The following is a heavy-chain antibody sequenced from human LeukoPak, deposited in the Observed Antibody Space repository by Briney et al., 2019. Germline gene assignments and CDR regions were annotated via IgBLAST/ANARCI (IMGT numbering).Heavy chain of an antibody. J-gene: IGHJ4*02. Sequence: VESLKISCKGSGYSFTSYWIGWVRQMPGKGLEWLGIIYPGDSDTRYSPSFQGQVTISADRSTSTASLQWSSLKASDTAMYYCPRGRGEGGIVGADYWGQGTLVTVSS. CDR1: GYSFTSYW. CDR3: PRGRGEGGIVGADY. D-gene: IGHD1-26*01. CDR2: IYPGDSDT. V-gene: IGHV5-51*01.